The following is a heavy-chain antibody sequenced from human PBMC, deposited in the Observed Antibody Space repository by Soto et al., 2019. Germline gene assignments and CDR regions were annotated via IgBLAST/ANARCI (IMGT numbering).Heavy chain of an antibody. V-gene: IGHV1-69*06. D-gene: IGHD6-19*01. CDR2: IIPIFGTA. CDR1: GGTFSSYA. J-gene: IGHJ4*02. CDR3: AGGGEAVADYFDY. Sequence: RASVKVSCKASGGTFSSYAISWVRQAPGQGLEWMGGIIPIFGTANYAQKFQGRVTITADKSTSTAYMELSSLRSEDTAVYYCAGGGEAVADYFDYWGQGTLVTVSS.